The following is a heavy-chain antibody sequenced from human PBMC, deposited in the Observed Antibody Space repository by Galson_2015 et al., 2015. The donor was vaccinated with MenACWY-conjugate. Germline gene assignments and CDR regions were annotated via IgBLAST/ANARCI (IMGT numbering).Heavy chain of an antibody. D-gene: IGHD2-15*01. Sequence: CAASGFTFSRYWMHWVRQVPGKGLVWVSRIRGDGSAITYADSVKGRFIISRDNAKNTMFLQMNSLRVEDTGVYYCTRVQEGTSGSFDIWGLGTLVTVSS. V-gene: IGHV3-74*01. CDR2: IRGDGSAI. J-gene: IGHJ3*02. CDR1: GFTFSRYW. CDR3: TRVQEGTSGSFDI.